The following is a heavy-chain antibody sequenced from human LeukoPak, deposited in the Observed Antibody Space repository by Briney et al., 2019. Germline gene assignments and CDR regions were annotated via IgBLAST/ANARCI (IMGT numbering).Heavy chain of an antibody. J-gene: IGHJ3*02. D-gene: IGHD6-19*01. CDR3: ARDQSIAVADDAFDI. V-gene: IGHV1-18*01. CDR2: ISAYNGNT. Sequence: GASVKVSCKASGYTFTSYGISWVRQAPGQGLEWMGWISAYNGNTNYAQKLQGRVTMTTDTSTSTAYMELRSLRSDDTAVYYCARDQSIAVADDAFDIWGQGTMVTVSS. CDR1: GYTFTSYG.